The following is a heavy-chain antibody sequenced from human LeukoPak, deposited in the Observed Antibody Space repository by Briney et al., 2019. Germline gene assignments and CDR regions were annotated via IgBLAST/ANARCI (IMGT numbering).Heavy chain of an antibody. CDR2: INIRGTAI. CDR3: ARDWAGVELALDY. CDR1: GCSFSSYS. J-gene: IGHJ4*02. Sequence: GGSLRLSCAASGCSFSSYSMNWVRQAPGKGLEWIAYINIRGTAIHYADSVKGRFTISRDNAKNSLYLQMNSLRDEDTAIYYCARDWAGVELALDYWRQGTLVTVSS. V-gene: IGHV3-48*02. D-gene: IGHD1-7*01.